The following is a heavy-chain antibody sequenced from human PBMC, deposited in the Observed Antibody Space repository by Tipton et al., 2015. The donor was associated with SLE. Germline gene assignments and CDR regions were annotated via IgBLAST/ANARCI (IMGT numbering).Heavy chain of an antibody. CDR1: GGSISSHY. Sequence: TLSLTCTVSGGSISSHYWSWIRQPPGKGLEWIGYIYYSGSTNYNPSLKSRVTISVDTSKNQFSLKLSSVTAADTAVYYCARGGEKQWLSGDYWGQGTLVTVSS. V-gene: IGHV4-59*11. CDR3: ARGGEKQWLSGDY. CDR2: IYYSGST. D-gene: IGHD6-19*01. J-gene: IGHJ4*02.